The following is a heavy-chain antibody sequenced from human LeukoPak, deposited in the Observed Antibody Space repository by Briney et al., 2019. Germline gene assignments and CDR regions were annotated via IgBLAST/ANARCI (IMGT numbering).Heavy chain of an antibody. D-gene: IGHD3-22*01. CDR1: GGSISSYY. CDR2: IYYSGST. Sequence: SETLSLTCTVSGGSISSYYWSWIRQPPGKGLEWIGYIYYSGSTNYNPSLKSRVTISVDTSKNQFSLKLSSVTAADTAVYYCARQGLVTTKPFDYWGQGTLVTVSS. CDR3: ARQGLVTTKPFDY. J-gene: IGHJ4*02. V-gene: IGHV4-59*08.